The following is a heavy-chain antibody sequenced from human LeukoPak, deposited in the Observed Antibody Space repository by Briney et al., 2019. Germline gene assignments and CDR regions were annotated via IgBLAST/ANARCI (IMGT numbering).Heavy chain of an antibody. D-gene: IGHD6-19*01. CDR3: ATRIAVAADDAFDI. Sequence: KPSETLSLTCTVSGGSISSYYWSWIRQPPGKGLEWIGYIYYSGSTNYNPSLKSRVTISVDTSKNQFSLKLSSVTAADTAVYYCATRIAVAADDAFDIRGQGTMVTVSS. V-gene: IGHV4-59*08. CDR2: IYYSGST. J-gene: IGHJ3*02. CDR1: GGSISSYY.